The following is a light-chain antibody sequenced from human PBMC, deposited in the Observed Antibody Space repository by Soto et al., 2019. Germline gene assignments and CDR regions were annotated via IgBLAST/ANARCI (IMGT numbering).Light chain of an antibody. CDR1: SSNIGSNY. V-gene: IGLV1-47*01. Sequence: QSVLTQPPSASGTPGQRVTISCSGSSSNIGSNYVYWYQQLPGTAPKLLIYRNNQRPSGVPDRFSGSKSGTSSSLAISVLRSEDDAYYYCAAWDDSLKVFGGGTKLTVL. CDR2: RNN. J-gene: IGLJ2*01. CDR3: AAWDDSLKV.